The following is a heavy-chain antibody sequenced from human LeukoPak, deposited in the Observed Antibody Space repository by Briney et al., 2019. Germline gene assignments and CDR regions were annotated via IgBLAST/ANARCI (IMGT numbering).Heavy chain of an antibody. CDR3: ARRIVVVPAAGGWFDP. V-gene: IGHV4-59*08. J-gene: IGHJ5*02. CDR2: IYYSGSI. D-gene: IGHD2-2*01. CDR1: GGSISSYY. Sequence: PSETLSLTCTVSGGSISSYYWSWIRQPPGKGLEWIGYIYYSGSINYNPSLKSRVTISVDTSKNQFSLKLSSVTAADTAVYYCARRIVVVPAAGGWFDPWGQGTLVTVSS.